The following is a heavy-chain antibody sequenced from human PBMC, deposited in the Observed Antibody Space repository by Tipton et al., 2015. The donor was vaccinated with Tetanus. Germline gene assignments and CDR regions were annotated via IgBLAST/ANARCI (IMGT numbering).Heavy chain of an antibody. Sequence: SLRLSCAASGFTFSSYWMSWVRQAPGKGLEWVANIKQDGSEKYYVDSVKGRFTISRDNAKNSLYLQMNSLRAEDTAVYYCARDSVYDDFWSGYYTRYYGMDVWGQGTTVTVSS. CDR3: ARDSVYDDFWSGYYTRYYGMDV. J-gene: IGHJ6*02. CDR1: GFTFSSYW. CDR2: IKQDGSEK. V-gene: IGHV3-7*01. D-gene: IGHD3-3*01.